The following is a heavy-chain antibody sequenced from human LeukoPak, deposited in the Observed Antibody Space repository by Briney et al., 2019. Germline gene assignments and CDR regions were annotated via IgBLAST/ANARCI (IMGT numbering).Heavy chain of an antibody. V-gene: IGHV4-59*06. CDR1: GGSISSYY. CDR3: ARAYSYGLFDP. Sequence: PSETLSLTCTVSGGSISSYYWSWIRQPAGKGLEWIGYIYYSGSTYYNPSLKSRVTISVDTSKNQFSLKLSSVTAADTAVYYCARAYSYGLFDPWGQGTLVTVSS. CDR2: IYYSGST. J-gene: IGHJ5*02. D-gene: IGHD5-18*01.